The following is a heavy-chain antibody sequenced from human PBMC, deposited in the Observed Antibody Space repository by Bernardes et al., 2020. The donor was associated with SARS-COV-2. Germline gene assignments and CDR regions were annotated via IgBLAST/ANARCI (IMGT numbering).Heavy chain of an antibody. CDR2: VSAYNGNT. D-gene: IGHD5-18*01. CDR1: GYTFSFYG. J-gene: IGHJ3*02. V-gene: IGHV1-18*04. CDR3: ARDEGYHDSREAFDT. Sequence: ASVKVSCKASGYTFSFYGISWVRQAPGQGLEWMGWVSAYNGNTKYAQKVQGRVTLTTDTSTNTAYMELRSLRSDDTAMYYCARDEGYHDSREAFDTWGQGTLVTVSS.